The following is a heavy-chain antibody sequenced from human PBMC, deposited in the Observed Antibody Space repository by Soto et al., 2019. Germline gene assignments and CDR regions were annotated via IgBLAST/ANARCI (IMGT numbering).Heavy chain of an antibody. CDR3: ARVPQAAIAQWWYYYYYMDV. CDR1: GFTLSSYW. CDR2: IKQDGSEK. D-gene: IGHD2-2*01. V-gene: IGHV3-7*01. Sequence: EVQLVESGGGLVQPGGSLRLSCAASGFTLSSYWMSWVRQAPGKGLEWVANIKQDGSEKYYVDSVKGRFTISRDNAKNSLYLQMNSLRAEDTAVYYCARVPQAAIAQWWYYYYYMDVWGKGTTVTVSS. J-gene: IGHJ6*03.